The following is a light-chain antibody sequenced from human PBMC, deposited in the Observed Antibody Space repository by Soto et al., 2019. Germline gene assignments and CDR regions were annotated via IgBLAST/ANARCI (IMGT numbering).Light chain of an antibody. CDR3: AAWDDSVNGWV. J-gene: IGLJ3*02. CDR1: SSNIGSKT. V-gene: IGLV1-44*01. CDR2: TNN. Sequence: SVVTQPPSASGTLGQGVTISCSGSSSNIGSKTVNWYQQLPGTAPKLLIYTNNQRPAGVPDRFSGSKSGTSASLAISGLHSDDEADYHCAAWDDSVNGWVFGGGTQLTVL.